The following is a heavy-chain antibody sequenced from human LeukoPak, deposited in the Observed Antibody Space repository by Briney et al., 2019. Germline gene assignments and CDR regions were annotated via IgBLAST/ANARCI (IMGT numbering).Heavy chain of an antibody. J-gene: IGHJ6*02. V-gene: IGHV1-46*01. Sequence: GASVKASCKASGYTFTSYYMHWVRQAPGQGLEWMGIINPRVGSTSYAQKFQGRVTMTRDTSTSTVYMELSSLRSEDTAVYYCARDLAGSGYEIQEAYGMDVWGQETTVTASS. CDR3: ARDLAGSGYEIQEAYGMDV. CDR2: INPRVGST. D-gene: IGHD5-12*01. CDR1: GYTFTSYY.